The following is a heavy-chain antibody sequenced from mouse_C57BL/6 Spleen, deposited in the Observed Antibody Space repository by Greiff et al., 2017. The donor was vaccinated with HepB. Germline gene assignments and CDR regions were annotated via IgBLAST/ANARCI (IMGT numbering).Heavy chain of an antibody. J-gene: IGHJ3*01. D-gene: IGHD3-1*01. Sequence: QVQLQQSGAELARPGASVKLSCKASGYTFTSYGISWVKQRTGQGLEWIGEIYPRSGNTYYNEKFKGKATLTADKSSSTAYMELRSLTSEDSAVYFCARRGRGSLAYWGQGTLDTVSA. V-gene: IGHV1-81*01. CDR1: GYTFTSYG. CDR2: IYPRSGNT. CDR3: ARRGRGSLAY.